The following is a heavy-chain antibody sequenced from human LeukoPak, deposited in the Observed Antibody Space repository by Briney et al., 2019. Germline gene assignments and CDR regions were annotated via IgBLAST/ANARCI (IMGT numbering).Heavy chain of an antibody. D-gene: IGHD1-26*01. Sequence: SETLSLTCAVYGGSFSGYYWSWIRQSPGKGLEWIGEINHSGSTNYNPSLKSRVTISVDTSKNQFSLKLSSVTAADTAVYYCARRWELGYYYMDVWGKGTTVTVSS. CDR2: INHSGST. CDR1: GGSFSGYY. J-gene: IGHJ6*03. V-gene: IGHV4-34*01. CDR3: ARRWELGYYYMDV.